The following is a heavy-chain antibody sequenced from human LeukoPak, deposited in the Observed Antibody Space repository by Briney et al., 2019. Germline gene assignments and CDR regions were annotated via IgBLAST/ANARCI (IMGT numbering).Heavy chain of an antibody. CDR2: IKSSGDTT. J-gene: IGHJ4*02. Sequence: GGSLRLSCAASGFTFSSYAMTWVRQAPGKGLEWVSGIKSSGDTTYYADSVKGRFTISRDNSKNTFFMQMNSLRAEDTAVYYCAKDQVAVAGLTFDYWGQGTLVTVSS. V-gene: IGHV3-23*01. CDR1: GFTFSSYA. D-gene: IGHD6-19*01. CDR3: AKDQVAVAGLTFDY.